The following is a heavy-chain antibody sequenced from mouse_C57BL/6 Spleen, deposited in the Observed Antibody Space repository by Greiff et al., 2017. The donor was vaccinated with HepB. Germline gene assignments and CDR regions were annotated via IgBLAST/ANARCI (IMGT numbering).Heavy chain of an antibody. V-gene: IGHV5-15*01. D-gene: IGHD4-1*01. J-gene: IGHJ1*03. CDR3: ARRANWDRNWYFDV. CDR2: ISNLAYSI. CDR1: GFTFSDYG. Sequence: EVHLVESGGGLVQPGGSLKLSCAASGFTFSDYGMAWVRQAPRKGPEWVAFISNLAYSIYYADTVTGRFTISRGNAKNTLYLEMSSLRSEDTAMYYCARRANWDRNWYFDVWGTGTTVTVSS.